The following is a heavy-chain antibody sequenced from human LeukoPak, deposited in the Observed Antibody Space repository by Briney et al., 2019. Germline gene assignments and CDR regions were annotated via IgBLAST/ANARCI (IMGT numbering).Heavy chain of an antibody. Sequence: PSETLSLTCTISGGSISSYYWSWIRQPPGKGLEWIGYVYYRGTTNHNPSLKSRVTISVDTSKNQFSLNLNSVTAADTAVYYCARDLEHGGNSIWYFDLWGRGTLVTVSS. CDR1: GGSISSYY. D-gene: IGHD4-23*01. CDR2: VYYRGTT. J-gene: IGHJ2*01. CDR3: ARDLEHGGNSIWYFDL. V-gene: IGHV4-59*01.